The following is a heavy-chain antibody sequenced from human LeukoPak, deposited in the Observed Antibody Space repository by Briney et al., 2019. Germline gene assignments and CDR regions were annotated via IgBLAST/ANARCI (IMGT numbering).Heavy chain of an antibody. D-gene: IGHD6-13*01. CDR2: MNPNSGNT. CDR3: ARGHRRIAAAGTEGDY. V-gene: IGHV1-8*02. CDR1: GYTFTSYY. Sequence: ASVKVSCKASGYTFTSYYMHWVRQATGQGLEWMGWMNPNSGNTGYAQKFQGRVTMTRNTSISTAYMELSSLRSEDTAVYYCARGHRRIAAAGTEGDYWGQGTLVTVSS. J-gene: IGHJ4*02.